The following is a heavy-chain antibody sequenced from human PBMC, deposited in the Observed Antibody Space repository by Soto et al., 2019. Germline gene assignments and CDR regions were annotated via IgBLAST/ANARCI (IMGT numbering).Heavy chain of an antibody. CDR2: IYYSGST. CDR1: GGSVSSGSYY. CDR3: ARASGVAVAGTCHDY. V-gene: IGHV4-61*01. Sequence: PSETLSLTCTVSGGSVSSGSYYWSWIRQPPGKGLEWIGYIYYSGSTNYNPSLKSRVTISVDTSKNQFSLKLSSVTAADTAVYYCARASGVAVAGTCHDYWGRGTLVTVSS. D-gene: IGHD6-19*01. J-gene: IGHJ4*02.